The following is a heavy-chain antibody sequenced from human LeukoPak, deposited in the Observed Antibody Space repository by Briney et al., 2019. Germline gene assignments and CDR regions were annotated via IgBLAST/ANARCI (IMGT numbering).Heavy chain of an antibody. V-gene: IGHV1-18*01. D-gene: IGHD5-18*01. CDR3: ARDQHTAMAHFDY. Sequence: ASVKVSCKASGGTFSSYAISWVRQAPGQGLEWMGWISAYNGNTNYAQKLQGRVTMTTDTSTSTAYMELRSLRSDDTAVYYCARDQHTAMAHFDYWGQGTLVTVSS. CDR1: GGTFSSYA. CDR2: ISAYNGNT. J-gene: IGHJ4*02.